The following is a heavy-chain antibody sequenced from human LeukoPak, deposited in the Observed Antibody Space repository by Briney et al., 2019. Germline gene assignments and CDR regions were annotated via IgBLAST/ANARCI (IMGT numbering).Heavy chain of an antibody. J-gene: IGHJ4*02. CDR3: AKVGEDYVWGSYLDY. V-gene: IGHV3-23*01. CDR1: GFTFSSYA. Sequence: GGSLRLSCAASGFTFSSYAISWVRQAPGKGLEWVSAISGSGGSTYYADSVKGRFTISRDNSKNTLYLQMNSLRAEDTAVYYCAKVGEDYVWGSYLDYWGQGTLVTVSS. CDR2: ISGSGGST. D-gene: IGHD3-16*02.